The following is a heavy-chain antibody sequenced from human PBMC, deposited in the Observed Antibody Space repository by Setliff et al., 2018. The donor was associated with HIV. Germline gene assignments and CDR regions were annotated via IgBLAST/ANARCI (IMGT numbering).Heavy chain of an antibody. J-gene: IGHJ4*02. V-gene: IGHV1-69*13. D-gene: IGHD5-12*01. Sequence: GASVKVSCKSSGDTFTGYTITCVRQAPGQGLEWMGGIIPSLGTANYAQRFQGRVTFTADASTSAVYMERSSLRAEETGMYYCARDAGYSGSAWNYWGQGTLVTVTS. CDR1: GDTFTGYT. CDR2: IIPSLGTA. CDR3: ARDAGYSGSAWNY.